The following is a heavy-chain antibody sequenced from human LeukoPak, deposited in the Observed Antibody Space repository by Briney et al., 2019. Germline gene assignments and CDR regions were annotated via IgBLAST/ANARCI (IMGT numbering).Heavy chain of an antibody. CDR3: ARAVTMVRGVIMDYSYGMDV. J-gene: IGHJ6*04. Sequence: GSSVKVSCKASGGTFSSYAISWVRQAPGQGLEWMGGIIPIFGTANYAQKFQGRVTITADKSTSTAYMELSSLRSEDTAVYYCARAVTMVRGVIMDYSYGMDVWGKGTTVTVSS. CDR2: IIPIFGTA. CDR1: GGTFSSYA. V-gene: IGHV1-69*06. D-gene: IGHD3-10*01.